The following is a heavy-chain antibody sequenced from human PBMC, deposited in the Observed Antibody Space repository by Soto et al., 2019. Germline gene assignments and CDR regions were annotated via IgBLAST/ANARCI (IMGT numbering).Heavy chain of an antibody. J-gene: IGHJ4*02. Sequence: QVQLVQSGAEVKKPGASVKVSCKASGYTFIKYAIHWVRQAPGQRLEWMGWVNGGNGNTKYSEKFQGRVTITRDSSASTAHLELSSLRSEDTAVYYCARDTYYGPRSFNYFDYWGQGTLVTVSS. D-gene: IGHD3-10*01. CDR2: VNGGNGNT. V-gene: IGHV1-3*01. CDR3: ARDTYYGPRSFNYFDY. CDR1: GYTFIKYA.